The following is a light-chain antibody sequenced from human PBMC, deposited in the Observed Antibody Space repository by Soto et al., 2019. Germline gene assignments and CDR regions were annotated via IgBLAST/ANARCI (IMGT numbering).Light chain of an antibody. CDR3: SAYEGSNNFV. Sequence: QSALTQPRSVSGSPGQSVTISCTGTSSDVGDNYVSWYQQHLGKAPKLIIYEVSQRPSGVPDRFSGSKSGNTASLTVSGLQTEDEADYYCSAYEGSNNFVFGSGTKVTVL. V-gene: IGLV2-8*01. J-gene: IGLJ1*01. CDR2: EVS. CDR1: SSDVGDNY.